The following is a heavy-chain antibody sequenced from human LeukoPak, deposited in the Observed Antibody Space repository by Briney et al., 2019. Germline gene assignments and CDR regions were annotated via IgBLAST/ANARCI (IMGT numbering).Heavy chain of an antibody. D-gene: IGHD6-13*01. CDR1: GFTFSRSA. Sequence: GGSLRLSCAASGFTFSRSAMTWVRQTPGKGLDWVSSISSSGNTYYADSVKGRFTISRDNSKNMLYLQMNSLRAEDTAVYYCVKGRISEDGLDFWGQGTLVTVSP. CDR2: ISSSGNT. CDR3: VKGRISEDGLDF. V-gene: IGHV3-23*01. J-gene: IGHJ4*02.